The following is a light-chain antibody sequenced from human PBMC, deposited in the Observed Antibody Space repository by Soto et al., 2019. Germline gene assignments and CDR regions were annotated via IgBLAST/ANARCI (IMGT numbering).Light chain of an antibody. Sequence: PMTQSPSSLSASVGDRVTITCQTNHNIKNYINWYQKKPGKAPKLLIYAASSLQSGVTSRFSGSGSGTDFTLTISSLQPEDFATYYCLQTYRTPWTFGQGTKVELK. J-gene: IGKJ1*01. CDR1: HNIKNY. CDR3: LQTYRTPWT. CDR2: AAS. V-gene: IGKV1-39*01.